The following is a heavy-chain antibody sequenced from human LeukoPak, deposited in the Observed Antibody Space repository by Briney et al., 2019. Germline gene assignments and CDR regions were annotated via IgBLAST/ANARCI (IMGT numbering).Heavy chain of an antibody. V-gene: IGHV3-64*01. Sequence: GGSLRLSCAASGFTFSSYAMHWVRQAPGKGLEYVSAISSNGGSTYYANSVKGRFTISRDNSKNTLYLQMGSLRAEDMAVYYCARDQVEGGGDYWGQGTLVTVSS. CDR3: ARDQVEGGGDY. CDR2: ISSNGGST. D-gene: IGHD1-26*01. CDR1: GFTFSSYA. J-gene: IGHJ4*02.